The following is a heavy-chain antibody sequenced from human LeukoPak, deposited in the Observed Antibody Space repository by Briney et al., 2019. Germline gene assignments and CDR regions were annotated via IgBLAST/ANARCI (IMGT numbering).Heavy chain of an antibody. Sequence: PSETLSLTCTVSGGSISSGGYYWSWIRQHPGRGLEWIGYIYYSGSIYYNPSLKSRVTISVDTSKNQFSLKLSSVTAADTAVYYCARDYLRGYSSSPDAFDIWGQGTMVTVSS. CDR2: IYYSGSI. D-gene: IGHD6-13*01. V-gene: IGHV4-31*03. CDR1: GGSISSGGYY. J-gene: IGHJ3*02. CDR3: ARDYLRGYSSSPDAFDI.